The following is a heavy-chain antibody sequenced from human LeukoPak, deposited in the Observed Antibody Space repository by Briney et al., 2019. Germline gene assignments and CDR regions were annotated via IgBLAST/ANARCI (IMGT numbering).Heavy chain of an antibody. Sequence: PGGSLRLSCAASGFTFSSYEMNWVRQAPGKGLEWVSYISSSGSTIYYADSGKGRFTISRDNAKNSLYLQMNSLRAEDTAVYHCAELGITMIGGVWGKGTTVTISS. D-gene: IGHD3-10*02. CDR3: AELGITMIGGV. J-gene: IGHJ6*04. CDR1: GFTFSSYE. V-gene: IGHV3-48*03. CDR2: ISSSGSTI.